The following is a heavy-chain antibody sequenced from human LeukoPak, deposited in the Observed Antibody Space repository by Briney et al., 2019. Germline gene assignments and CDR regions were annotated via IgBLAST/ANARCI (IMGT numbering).Heavy chain of an antibody. Sequence: SETLSLTCTVSGGSIRPYYWRWIRQTPGKGLEWIGYILYSGTTTNYNPSLKSRVTISVDASKNQFSLKLSSVTAADTAVYYCARVGDWNDLVYWGQGTLVTVSS. CDR2: ILYSGTT. V-gene: IGHV4-59*01. D-gene: IGHD1-1*01. J-gene: IGHJ4*02. CDR3: ARVGDWNDLVY. CDR1: GGSIRPYY.